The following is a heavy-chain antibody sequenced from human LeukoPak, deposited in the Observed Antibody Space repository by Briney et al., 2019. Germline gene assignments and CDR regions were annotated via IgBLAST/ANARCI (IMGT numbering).Heavy chain of an antibody. J-gene: IGHJ4*02. CDR3: AHFTVTTSTDY. Sequence: TLSLACTVSAYSINSGYYWGWIRQPPGKALEWLALIYWDDDKRYSPSLKSRLTITKDTSKNQVVLTMTNMDPVDTATYYCAHFTVTTSTDYWGQGTLVTVSS. V-gene: IGHV2-5*02. D-gene: IGHD4-17*01. CDR2: IYWDDDK. CDR1: AYSINSGYYW.